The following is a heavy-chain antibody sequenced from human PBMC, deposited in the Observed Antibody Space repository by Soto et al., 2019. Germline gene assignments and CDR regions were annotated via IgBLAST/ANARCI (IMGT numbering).Heavy chain of an antibody. Sequence: SETLSLTCTVSGGPISSGGYYWSWIRQHPGKGLEWIGYIYYSGSTYYNPSLKSRVTIPVHTSKNQFSLKLSSVTAADTAVYYCARARKGSGSDYYYHYGMDVWGKGTTVTVSS. J-gene: IGHJ6*04. V-gene: IGHV4-31*03. CDR1: GGPISSGGYY. D-gene: IGHD3-3*01. CDR2: IYYSGST. CDR3: ARARKGSGSDYYYHYGMDV.